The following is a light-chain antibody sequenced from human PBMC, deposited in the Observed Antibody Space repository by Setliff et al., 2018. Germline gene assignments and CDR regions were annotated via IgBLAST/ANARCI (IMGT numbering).Light chain of an antibody. Sequence: QSALTQPPSVSGSPGQSVTISCTGTSSDVGYYDRVSWYQQPPGTAPKLMIYDVSSRPSGVPDRFSGSKSGNTASLTISGLQADDEADYYCSSYTSRSTYGFGTGTKGTVL. J-gene: IGLJ1*01. CDR3: SSYTSRSTYG. V-gene: IGLV2-18*02. CDR2: DVS. CDR1: SSDVGYYDR.